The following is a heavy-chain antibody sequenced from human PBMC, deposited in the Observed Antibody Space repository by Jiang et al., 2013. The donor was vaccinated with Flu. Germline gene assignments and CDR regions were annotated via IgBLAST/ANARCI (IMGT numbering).Heavy chain of an antibody. CDR1: GFTFTNAW. CDR2: IRSNIDGGTT. Sequence: VQLLESGGGLVKPGGSLRLSCAASGFTFTNAWMSWVRQAPGKGLEWVGRIRSNIDGGTTDYTPPVNGRFTISRDDSKNTLYLQMNSLKTEDTAVYYCTTEEAVWGQGDHGHRLL. J-gene: IGHJ6*02. V-gene: IGHV3-15*01. CDR3: TTEEAV.